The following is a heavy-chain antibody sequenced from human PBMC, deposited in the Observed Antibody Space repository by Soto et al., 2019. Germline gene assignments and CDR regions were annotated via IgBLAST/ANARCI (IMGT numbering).Heavy chain of an antibody. CDR2: ISGSGGST. CDR3: VKGWGGYYDSSGSYAFGI. V-gene: IGHV3-23*01. Sequence: GGSLRRSCAAPGVTFSSYAMSWVRQAQGKGLEWVSAISGSGGSTYYADSVKGRFTISRDNSKNTLYLQMNSLRAEDTAVYYCVKGWGGYYDSSGSYAFGIWGQGTMVTVSS. J-gene: IGHJ3*02. CDR1: GVTFSSYA. D-gene: IGHD3-22*01.